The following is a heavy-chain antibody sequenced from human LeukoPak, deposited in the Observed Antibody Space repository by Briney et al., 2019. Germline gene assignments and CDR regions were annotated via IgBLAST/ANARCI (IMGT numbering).Heavy chain of an antibody. J-gene: IGHJ6*03. CDR3: ARTTEGYCRGRSCYSYYYYMDV. V-gene: IGHV4-61*02. CDR1: GGSISSGSYY. Sequence: SETLSLTCTVSGGSISSGSYYWSWIRQPAGKGLEWIGRIYTSGSTNYNPSLKSRVTISVDTSKNQFSLKLSSVTAADTAVYYCARTTEGYCRGRSCYSYYYYMDVWGKGTTVTVSS. CDR2: IYTSGST. D-gene: IGHD2-15*01.